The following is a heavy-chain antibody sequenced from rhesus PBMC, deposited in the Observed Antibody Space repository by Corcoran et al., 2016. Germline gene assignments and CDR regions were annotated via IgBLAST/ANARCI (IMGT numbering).Heavy chain of an antibody. Sequence: QVQLQESGPGLVKPSETLSLTCAVSGGSFSGYYWGWIRQPPGKGLEWIGYISGSSGSTDYHPSLKSRVTISTDTSKNQFSLKLSSVTAADTAVYYCARVRVSNHLDYWGQGVLVTVSS. D-gene: IGHD4-23*01. CDR2: ISGSSGST. CDR3: ARVRVSNHLDY. J-gene: IGHJ4*01. V-gene: IGHV4-165*01. CDR1: GGSFSGYY.